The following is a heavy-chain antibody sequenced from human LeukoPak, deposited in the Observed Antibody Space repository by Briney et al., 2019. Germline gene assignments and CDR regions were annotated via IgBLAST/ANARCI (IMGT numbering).Heavy chain of an antibody. J-gene: IGHJ4*02. CDR3: AKAASFYDSSGYFDY. CDR1: GFTFRSYG. Sequence: GGSLRLSCAASGFTFRSYGMHWVRQAPGKGLEWVAVISYDGSNKYYADSVKGRFTISRDNSKNTLYLQMNSLRAEDTAVYYCAKAASFYDSSGYFDYWGQGTLVTVSS. V-gene: IGHV3-30*18. D-gene: IGHD3-22*01. CDR2: ISYDGSNK.